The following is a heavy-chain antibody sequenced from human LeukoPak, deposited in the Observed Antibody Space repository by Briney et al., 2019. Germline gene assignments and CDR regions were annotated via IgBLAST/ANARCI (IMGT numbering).Heavy chain of an antibody. CDR2: IYYSGST. CDR3: ARSKFSYYYDSSGYYYDY. CDR1: GGSISIYY. D-gene: IGHD3-22*01. V-gene: IGHV4-59*01. J-gene: IGHJ4*02. Sequence: PSETLSLTCTVSGGSISIYYWNWIRQPPGKGLEWIGYIYYSGSTNYNPSLKSRVTISVDTSKNQFSLKLSSVTAADTAVYYCARSKFSYYYDSSGYYYDYWGQGTLVTVSS.